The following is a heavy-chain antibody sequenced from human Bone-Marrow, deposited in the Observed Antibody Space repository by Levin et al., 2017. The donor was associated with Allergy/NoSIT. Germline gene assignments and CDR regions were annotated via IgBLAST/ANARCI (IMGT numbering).Heavy chain of an antibody. Sequence: GGSLRLSCAASGFASSTNYMSWVRQAPGKGLEWVSVLYVNGNSYHVDSVKGRFSISRDNSKNTFFLHMASLRADDTATYFCTITTGTTGYYGMDVWGQGTTVTVSS. CDR3: TITTGTTGYYGMDV. CDR2: LYVNGNS. CDR1: GFASSTNY. D-gene: IGHD1-1*01. V-gene: IGHV3-53*01. J-gene: IGHJ6*02.